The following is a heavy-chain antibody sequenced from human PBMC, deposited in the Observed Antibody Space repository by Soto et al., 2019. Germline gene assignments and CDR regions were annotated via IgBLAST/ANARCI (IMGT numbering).Heavy chain of an antibody. CDR3: ARRASEERFGGLVNWFVP. Sequence: QVQLQESGPGLVKPSQTLSLTCTVSGGSISSGGYYWSWIRQHPGKGLEWIGYIYYSGSTYYNPSLESRVNISVDTYKNQFSLRLSSVAAADTAVYYCARRASEERFGGLVNWFVPGGQGTLVTVSS. J-gene: IGHJ5*02. CDR2: IYYSGST. D-gene: IGHD3-10*01. V-gene: IGHV4-31*03. CDR1: GGSISSGGYY.